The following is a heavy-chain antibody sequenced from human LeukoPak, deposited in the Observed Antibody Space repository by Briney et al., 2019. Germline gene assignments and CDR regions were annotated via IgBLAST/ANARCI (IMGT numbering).Heavy chain of an antibody. Sequence: PGGSLRHSCAASGFTFSSYGMHWVRQAPGKGLEWVAVIWYDGSNKYYADSVKGRFTISRDNSKNTLYLQMNSLRAEDTAVYYCARVHGHYYYMDVWGKGTTVTVSS. CDR3: ARVHGHYYYMDV. CDR2: IWYDGSNK. J-gene: IGHJ6*03. V-gene: IGHV3-33*01. CDR1: GFTFSSYG. D-gene: IGHD4-17*01.